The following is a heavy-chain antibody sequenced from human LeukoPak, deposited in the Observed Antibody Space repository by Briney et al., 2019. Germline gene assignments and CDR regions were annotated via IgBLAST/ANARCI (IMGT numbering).Heavy chain of an antibody. J-gene: IGHJ4*02. CDR3: ARSYNSGFDY. CDR1: GSSVSSYY. D-gene: IGHD1-1*01. V-gene: IGHV4-59*02. CDR2: IYYSGST. Sequence: PSETLSLTCTVSGSSVSSYYWSWIRQPPGKGLEWIGYIYYSGSTNYNPSLKSRVTMSVDTSKNQFSLKLSPVTAADTAVYFCARSYNSGFDYWGQGTLVTVPS.